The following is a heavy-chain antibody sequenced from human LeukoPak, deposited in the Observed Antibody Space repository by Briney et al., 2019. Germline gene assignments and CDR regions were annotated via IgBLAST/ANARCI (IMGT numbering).Heavy chain of an antibody. CDR3: ARHASIAAHYYYYYMDV. V-gene: IGHV5-51*01. D-gene: IGHD6-6*01. CDR2: IYPGDSDT. J-gene: IGHJ6*03. Sequence: GESLQISCKGSGYSFTSYWIGWVRQMPGKRLEWMGIIYPGDSDTRYSPSFQGQVTISADKSISTAYLQWSSLKASDTAMYYRARHASIAAHYYYYYMDVWGKGTTVTVSS. CDR1: GYSFTSYW.